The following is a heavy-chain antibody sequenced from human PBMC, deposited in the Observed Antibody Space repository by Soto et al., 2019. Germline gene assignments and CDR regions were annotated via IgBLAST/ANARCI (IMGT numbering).Heavy chain of an antibody. D-gene: IGHD4-17*01. J-gene: IGHJ6*02. Sequence: EASVKVSCKASGYTFTSYAMHWVRQAPGQRLEWMGWINAGNGNTKYSQKFQGRVTITRDTSASTAYMELSSLRSEDTAVYYCAAMTTVTTTYYYGMDVWGQGTTVTVSS. CDR3: AAMTTVTTTYYYGMDV. CDR2: INAGNGNT. V-gene: IGHV1-3*01. CDR1: GYTFTSYA.